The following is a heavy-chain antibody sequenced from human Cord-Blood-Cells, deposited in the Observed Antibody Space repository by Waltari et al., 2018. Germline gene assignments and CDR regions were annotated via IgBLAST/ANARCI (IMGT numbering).Heavy chain of an antibody. J-gene: IGHJ3*02. D-gene: IGHD2-21*02. CDR2: TTPIFGTA. CDR3: ARGTGCGGDCSFAFDI. V-gene: IGHV1-69*01. Sequence: QVQLVQSGAEVKKPGSSVKVSCKASGGTFSSYAISWVRQAPGQGLEWMGGTTPIFGTANDGQKFQGRVTITADESTSRAYMELSSLRSEDTAVYYCARGTGCGGDCSFAFDIWGQGTMVTVSS. CDR1: GGTFSSYA.